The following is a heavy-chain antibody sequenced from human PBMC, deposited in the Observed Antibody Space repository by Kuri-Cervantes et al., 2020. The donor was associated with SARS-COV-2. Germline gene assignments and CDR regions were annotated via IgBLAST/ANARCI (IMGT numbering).Heavy chain of an antibody. V-gene: IGHV3-66*01. CDR3: ARYPYYCVGDCYIDY. CDR1: GFTVSSNY. CDR2: IYSGGST. J-gene: IGHJ4*02. Sequence: GESLKISCAASGFTVSSNYMSWVRQAPGKGLEWVSVIYSGGSTYYADSVKGRFTISRDNSKNTLYLQMNSLRAEDTAVYYCARYPYYCVGDCYIDYWGQGTLVTVSS. D-gene: IGHD2-21*02.